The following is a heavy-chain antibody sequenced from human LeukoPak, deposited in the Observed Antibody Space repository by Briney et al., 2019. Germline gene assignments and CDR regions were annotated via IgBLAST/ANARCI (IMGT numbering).Heavy chain of an antibody. V-gene: IGHV4-59*11. CDR1: GDSISGPY. CDR2: THYTGET. Sequence: SETLSLTCKVSGDSISGPYWNWIRQSPGRGLEWIGYTHYTGETNYNPSLKSRLTMSVDTYNNQVYLRLSSVTAADTAVYYCGRNLGSGSDHWGQGTLVTVSS. J-gene: IGHJ4*02. D-gene: IGHD3-10*01. CDR3: GRNLGSGSDH.